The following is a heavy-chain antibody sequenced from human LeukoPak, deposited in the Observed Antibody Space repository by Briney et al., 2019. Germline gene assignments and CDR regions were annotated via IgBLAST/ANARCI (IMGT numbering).Heavy chain of an antibody. CDR3: ARDPRGYSYGLHYFDN. CDR1: GFTFSPYI. CDR2: IDVDGNT. Sequence: GGSLRLSCIASGFTFSPYIMNWVRQAPGKGLQWVSSIDVDGNTYYADSVKGRFTISRDNAKNSLSLQMNSLRVEDTAVYYCARDPRGYSYGLHYFDNWGQGTLVLVSS. J-gene: IGHJ4*02. V-gene: IGHV3-69-1*01. D-gene: IGHD5-18*01.